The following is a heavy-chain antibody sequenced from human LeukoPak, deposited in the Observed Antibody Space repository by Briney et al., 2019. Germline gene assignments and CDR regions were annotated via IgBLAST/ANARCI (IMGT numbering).Heavy chain of an antibody. D-gene: IGHD2-21*01. Sequence: ASVTVSCQSSGYTFTDYYMHSVRPPPGQGLAWMGWIKSNSRGTNYEQKFQGRVTMTRDTSISTAYMELSRLRSDDTAVYYCANSRDGYNCVWGQGTLVTVSS. V-gene: IGHV1-2*02. CDR1: GYTFTDYY. J-gene: IGHJ4*02. CDR2: IKSNSRGT. CDR3: ANSRDGYNCV.